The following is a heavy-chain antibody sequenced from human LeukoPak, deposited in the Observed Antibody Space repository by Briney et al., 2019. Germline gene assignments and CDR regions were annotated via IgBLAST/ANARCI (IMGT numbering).Heavy chain of an antibody. V-gene: IGHV3-48*04. CDR2: ITSTSNTV. Sequence: GGSLRLSCSVSGFPFSIYNMNWVRQAPGKGLEWVSYITSTSNTVYYADSVRGRFTISRDNANNSLYLQMNSLRAEDTAVYYCARAMSTFGGVRNYFDSWGQGTLVTVSS. D-gene: IGHD3-16*01. CDR3: ARAMSTFGGVRNYFDS. CDR1: GFPFSIYN. J-gene: IGHJ4*02.